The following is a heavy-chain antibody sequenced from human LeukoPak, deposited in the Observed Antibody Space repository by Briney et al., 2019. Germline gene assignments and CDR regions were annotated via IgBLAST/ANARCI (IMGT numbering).Heavy chain of an antibody. V-gene: IGHV1-8*03. D-gene: IGHD5-18*01. Sequence: ASVKVSCKASGYTFTSYDINWVRQATGQGLEWMGWMNPNSGNTGYAQKFQGRVTITRNTSISTAYMELSSLRSEDTAVYYCARVSGYSYEPYFDYRGQGTLVTVSS. CDR1: GYTFTSYD. J-gene: IGHJ4*02. CDR3: ARVSGYSYEPYFDY. CDR2: MNPNSGNT.